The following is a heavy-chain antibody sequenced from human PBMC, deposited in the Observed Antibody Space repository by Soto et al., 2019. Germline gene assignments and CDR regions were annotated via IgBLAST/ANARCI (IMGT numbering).Heavy chain of an antibody. CDR3: ARDRRHSSGLLDN. D-gene: IGHD3-22*01. V-gene: IGHV1-46*01. J-gene: IGHJ4*02. Sequence: QVQLVQSGAEVKMPGASVKLSCKASGYTFTSNYIHWVRQAPGRGLEWMGIINPSGGVTSHNYAQTFQGRGIMTVDTSTTTVYMELSRLRSEDTAVYYCARDRRHSSGLLDNWGQGALVTVAS. CDR1: GYTFTSNY. CDR2: INPSGGVT.